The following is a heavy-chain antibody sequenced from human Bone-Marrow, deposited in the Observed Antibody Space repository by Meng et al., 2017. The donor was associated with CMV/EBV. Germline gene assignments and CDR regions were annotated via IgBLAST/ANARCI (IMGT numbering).Heavy chain of an antibody. CDR1: GGTFSSYA. CDR2: IIPIFGTA. D-gene: IGHD1-26*01. CDR3: ARTFYVGGGAFDI. V-gene: IGHV1-69*05. Sequence: SVKVSCKASGGTFSSYAISWVRQAPGQGLEWMGGIIPIFGTANYAQKFQGRVTITTDESTSTAYMELSSLRSEDTAVYYCARTFYVGGGAFDIWGQGTMVTFSS. J-gene: IGHJ3*02.